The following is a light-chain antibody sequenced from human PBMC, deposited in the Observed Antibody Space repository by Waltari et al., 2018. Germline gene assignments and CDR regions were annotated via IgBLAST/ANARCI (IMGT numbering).Light chain of an antibody. CDR2: SNN. CDR1: SSNIGSNT. V-gene: IGLV1-44*01. CDR3: AEWDDSLNGNV. Sequence: QSVLTQPPSASGTPGPRVPISCSGSSSNIGSNTVNWYQQVPGTAPKLLIYSNNQRPPGVPDRFSGAKSGTSASLAYSGLQSDDEPDYDGAEWDDSLNGNVFGSGTKVTVL. J-gene: IGLJ6*01.